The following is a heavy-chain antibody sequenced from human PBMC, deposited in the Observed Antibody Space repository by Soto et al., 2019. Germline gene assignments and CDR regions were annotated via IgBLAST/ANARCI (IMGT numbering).Heavy chain of an antibody. J-gene: IGHJ3*02. CDR1: GGTFSSYA. CDR3: ARELVFAGDSSDVNYRDAFDI. V-gene: IGHV1-69*13. CDR2: IIPIFGTA. Sequence: SLKVSCKASGGTFSSYAISWVRQAPGQGLEWMGGIIPIFGTANYAQKFQGRVTITADESTSTAYMELSSLRSEDTAVYYCARELVFAGDSSDVNYRDAFDIWG. D-gene: IGHD3-22*01.